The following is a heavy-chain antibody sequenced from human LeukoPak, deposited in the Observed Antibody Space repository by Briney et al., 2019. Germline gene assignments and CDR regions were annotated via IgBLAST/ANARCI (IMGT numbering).Heavy chain of an antibody. V-gene: IGHV1-18*01. Sequence: ASVKVSCKASGYTFTSYGISWVRQAPGQGLEWMGWISAYNGNTNYAQKLQGRVTMTTDTSTSTAYMELRSLRSDDTAVYYCARSTTRVGATTFYSAYWGQGNLGTVSS. J-gene: IGHJ4*02. CDR3: ARSTTRVGATTFYSAY. CDR2: ISAYNGNT. CDR1: GYTFTSYG. D-gene: IGHD1-26*01.